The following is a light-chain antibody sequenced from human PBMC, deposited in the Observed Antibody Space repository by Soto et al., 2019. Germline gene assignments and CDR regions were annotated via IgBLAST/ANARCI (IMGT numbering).Light chain of an antibody. CDR1: QSINNRY. CDR2: GAS. V-gene: IGKV3-20*01. J-gene: IGKJ3*01. Sequence: EIVLTQSPGTLSLSPGERATLSCRASQSINNRYLAWYQQKPGQAPRLLIYGASSRATGIPDRFSGSGSGTDFILTISKLEPEDFAGDYCQQFGSSPGFTFGPGTRVDMK. CDR3: QQFGSSPGFT.